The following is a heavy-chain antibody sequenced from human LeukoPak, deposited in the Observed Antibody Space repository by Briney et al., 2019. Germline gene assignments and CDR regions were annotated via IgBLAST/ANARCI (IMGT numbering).Heavy chain of an antibody. Sequence: ASVKVSCKASGYTFTSYGISWVRQAPGQGLEWMGWISAYNGNTNYAQKLQGRVTMSTDTSTSTAYMELRSLRSDDTAVYYCAGGPWELLSFALDYWGQGTLVTVSS. J-gene: IGHJ4*02. CDR2: ISAYNGNT. D-gene: IGHD1-26*01. V-gene: IGHV1-18*01. CDR3: AGGPWELLSFALDY. CDR1: GYTFTSYG.